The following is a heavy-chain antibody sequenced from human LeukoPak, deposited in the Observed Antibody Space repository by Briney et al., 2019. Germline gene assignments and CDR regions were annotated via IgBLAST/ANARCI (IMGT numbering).Heavy chain of an antibody. CDR2: ISYDGSNK. D-gene: IGHD2-15*01. J-gene: IGHJ6*02. V-gene: IGHV3-30*04. CDR1: GFTFSSYA. Sequence: PGRSLRLSCAASGFTFSSYAMHWVRQAPGKGLEWVAVISYDGSNKYYADSVKGRFTISRDNSKNTLYLQMNSLRAEDTAVYYCAKNGRAPIYYYYGMDVWGQGTTVTVSS. CDR3: AKNGRAPIYYYYGMDV.